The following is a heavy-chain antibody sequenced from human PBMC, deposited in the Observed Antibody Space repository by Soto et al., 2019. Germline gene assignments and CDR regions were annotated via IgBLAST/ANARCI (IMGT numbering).Heavy chain of an antibody. J-gene: IGHJ6*02. V-gene: IGHV1-69*13. CDR3: ARVGYRNNYGMDV. CDR1: GCTFSSYA. CDR2: IIPFFGTS. D-gene: IGHD6-13*01. Sequence: SSVKVSCKASGCTFSSYAVNWVRPAPGQVLEWMGGIIPFFGTSNYAQKFQGRVTITADESTSTAYMELRSLRSEDTAVYYCARVGYRNNYGMDVCVQGTKVTVSS.